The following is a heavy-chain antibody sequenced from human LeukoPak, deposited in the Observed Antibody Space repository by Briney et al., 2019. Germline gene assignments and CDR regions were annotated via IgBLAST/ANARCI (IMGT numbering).Heavy chain of an antibody. D-gene: IGHD5-24*01. CDR2: IYYNGNT. V-gene: IGHV4-59*01. J-gene: IGHJ6*03. Sequence: SETLSLTCTVSGGSISTYYWTWLRQPPGKGLEWLGYIYYNGNTNYNPSLPSRVTISLNTSKNQFSLNLTSVTAADTAVYYCARLKGEMITIRPYYHYYMDVWGKGTTVTVSS. CDR3: ARLKGEMITIRPYYHYYMDV. CDR1: GGSISTYY.